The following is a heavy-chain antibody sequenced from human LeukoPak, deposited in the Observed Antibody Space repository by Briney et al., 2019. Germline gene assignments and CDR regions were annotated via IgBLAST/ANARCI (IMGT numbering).Heavy chain of an antibody. CDR1: GYTFTDYS. CDR2: INPSLHIP. Sequence: GASVKVSCKASGYTFTDYSMHWVRQAPGQGLEWLGIINPSLHIPIYAQTFQGRVTMTTDMSTSTFYMELRNLVSEDTAVYYCAKDPRDISTGNYDEFDIWGQGTMVTVSS. D-gene: IGHD3-9*01. J-gene: IGHJ3*02. V-gene: IGHV1-46*01. CDR3: AKDPRDISTGNYDEFDI.